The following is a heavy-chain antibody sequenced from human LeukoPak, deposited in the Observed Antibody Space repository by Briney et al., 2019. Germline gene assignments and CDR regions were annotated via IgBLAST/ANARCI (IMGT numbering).Heavy chain of an antibody. Sequence: SETLSLTCTVSGGSISSYYWSWIRQPPGKGLDWIGHIYYTGSTKYNPSLKSRVTISVDTSKNQLSLKLISVTAADTALYYCARGRSSSGWYVIDYWGQGTLVTVSS. CDR3: ARGRSSSGWYVIDY. D-gene: IGHD6-19*01. CDR2: IYYTGST. J-gene: IGHJ4*02. V-gene: IGHV4-59*01. CDR1: GGSISSYY.